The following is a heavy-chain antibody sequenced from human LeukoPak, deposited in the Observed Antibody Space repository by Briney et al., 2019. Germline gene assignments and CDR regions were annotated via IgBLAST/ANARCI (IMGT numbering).Heavy chain of an antibody. J-gene: IGHJ4*02. CDR3: ARSSFSWSGLFEY. V-gene: IGHV5-51*01. CDR1: GYSFTSYW. Sequence: GESLKISCKGSGYSFTSYWIAWVRQMPGKGLEWMGIIYPGDSDTRYSPSFQGQVIFSADKSISTAYLQWSSLKASDTAMYYCARSSFSWSGLFEYWGQGTLVTVSS. CDR2: IYPGDSDT. D-gene: IGHD3-3*01.